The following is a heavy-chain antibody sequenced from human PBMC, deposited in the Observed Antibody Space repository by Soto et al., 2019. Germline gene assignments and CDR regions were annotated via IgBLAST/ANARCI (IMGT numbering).Heavy chain of an antibody. V-gene: IGHV1-2*04. J-gene: IGHJ4*02. CDR2: INTNSGGT. CDR3: AREIAARPTAGFDY. Sequence: QVQLVQSGAEVKKPGASVKVSCKASGYTFTGYYMHWVRQAPGQGLEWMGWINTNSGGTNYAQKFQGWVTMTRDTSISTAYMELSRLRSDDTAVYYCAREIAARPTAGFDYWGQGTLVTVSS. D-gene: IGHD6-6*01. CDR1: GYTFTGYY.